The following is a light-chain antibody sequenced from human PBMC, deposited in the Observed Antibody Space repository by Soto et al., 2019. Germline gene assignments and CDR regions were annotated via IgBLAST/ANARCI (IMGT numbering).Light chain of an antibody. CDR2: DDN. CDR1: GSNIGRNY. Sequence: QSVLTQPASVSATPGEKVTISCSGRGSNIGRNYVSWYRQLPGTVPQLLIYDDNKRHSGVPDRLSGSRYGTSASLAIAGLQPGDEADYYCGTWDESLGAGVFGGGTKVTVL. CDR3: GTWDESLGAGV. V-gene: IGLV1-51*01. J-gene: IGLJ2*01.